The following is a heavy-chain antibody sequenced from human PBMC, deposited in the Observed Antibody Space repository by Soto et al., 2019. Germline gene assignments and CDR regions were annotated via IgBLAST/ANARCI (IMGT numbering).Heavy chain of an antibody. J-gene: IGHJ4*02. D-gene: IGHD2-15*01. Sequence: QVQLVESGGGVVQPGRSLRLSCAASEFALRSFGMHRVRQAPGTGLELVAVIWQDGSNEFYAASVKGRFTISRYNSKNTLYRDLNSLRGEDTAVYYCARGGVVGYCSGGRCSYVEYGGQGTVVTVA. CDR1: EFALRSFG. CDR2: IWQDGSNE. CDR3: ARGGVVGYCSGGRCSYVEY. V-gene: IGHV3-33*01.